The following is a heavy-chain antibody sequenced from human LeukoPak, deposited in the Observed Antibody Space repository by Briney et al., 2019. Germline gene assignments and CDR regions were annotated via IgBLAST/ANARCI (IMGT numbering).Heavy chain of an antibody. J-gene: IGHJ4*02. CDR3: AKDPSWIQLWSHYFDY. Sequence: GGFLRLYCAASGVNVSSYDMHWVRQATGQVLELVSAIGTAGDTYYPGSVKGRFTISRENAKNSLYLQMNSLRAEDTAVYYCAKDPSWIQLWSHYFDYWGQGTLVTVSS. CDR1: GVNVSSYD. CDR2: IGTAGDT. V-gene: IGHV3-13*01. D-gene: IGHD5-18*01.